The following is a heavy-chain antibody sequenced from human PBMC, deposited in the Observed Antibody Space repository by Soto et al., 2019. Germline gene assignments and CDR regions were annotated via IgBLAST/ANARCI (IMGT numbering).Heavy chain of an antibody. Sequence: QVQLQESGPGLVKPSQTLSLTCTVSGGSISSGGYYWSWIRQHPGKGLEWIGYIYYSGSTYYNPSLKSRVTISVDTSKNQFSLKLSSVTAPDTAVYYCARDRNQIGQGFDAFDIWGQGTMVTVSS. J-gene: IGHJ3*02. CDR1: GGSISSGGYY. CDR3: ARDRNQIGQGFDAFDI. CDR2: IYYSGST. V-gene: IGHV4-31*03. D-gene: IGHD3-22*01.